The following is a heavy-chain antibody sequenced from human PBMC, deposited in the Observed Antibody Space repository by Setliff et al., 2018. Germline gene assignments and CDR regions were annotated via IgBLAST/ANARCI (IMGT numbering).Heavy chain of an antibody. V-gene: IGHV4-4*07. J-gene: IGHJ6*03. CDR1: GGSISSYY. CDR3: AREQWLDPPGYYYMDV. Sequence: SETLSLACPVSGGSISSYYWSWIRQPDGKGLEWIGHIYIVGSANYNSSLKSRVTMAIDTSKNQFSLKLNAVTAADMAVYYCAREQWLDPPGYYYMDVWAKGTTVTVSS. D-gene: IGHD6-19*01. CDR2: IYIVGSA.